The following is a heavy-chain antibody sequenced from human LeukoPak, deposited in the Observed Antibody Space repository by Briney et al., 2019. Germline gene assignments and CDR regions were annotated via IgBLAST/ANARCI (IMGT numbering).Heavy chain of an antibody. Sequence: GGSLRLSCAASGFTFSSYGMHWVRQAPGKGLEWVAVIWYDGSNKYYADSVKGRFTISRDNSKNTLSLQTNSLRAEDTALYYCAKDSSVPYGITDWGQGTLVTVSS. D-gene: IGHD4-17*01. V-gene: IGHV3-33*06. CDR1: GFTFSSYG. J-gene: IGHJ4*02. CDR2: IWYDGSNK. CDR3: AKDSSVPYGITD.